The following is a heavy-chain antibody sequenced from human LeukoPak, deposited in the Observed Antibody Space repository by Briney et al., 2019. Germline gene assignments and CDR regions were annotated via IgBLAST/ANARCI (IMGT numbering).Heavy chain of an antibody. CDR3: TSSGDHYDFWSGYYTDFDY. V-gene: IGHV3-15*01. CDR1: GFTFSNAW. D-gene: IGHD3-3*01. Sequence: GGSLRLSCAASGFTFSNAWMSWVRQAPGKVLEWVGRIKSKTDGGTTDYAAPVKGRFTISRDDSKNTLYLQMNSLKTEDTAVYYCTSSGDHYDFWSGYYTDFDYWGQGTLVTVSS. CDR2: IKSKTDGGTT. J-gene: IGHJ4*02.